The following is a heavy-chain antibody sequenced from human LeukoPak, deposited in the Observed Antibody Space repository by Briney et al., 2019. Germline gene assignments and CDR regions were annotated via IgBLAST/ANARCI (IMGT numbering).Heavy chain of an antibody. Sequence: ASVKVSCKASGYTFTSYAMHWVRQAPGQRLEWMGWINAGNGNTKYSQRFQGRVTITRDTSASTAYMELSSLRSEDAAVYYCAKVGDYYDSSGTFDYWGQGTLVTVSS. CDR2: INAGNGNT. CDR3: AKVGDYYDSSGTFDY. V-gene: IGHV1-3*01. D-gene: IGHD3-22*01. CDR1: GYTFTSYA. J-gene: IGHJ4*02.